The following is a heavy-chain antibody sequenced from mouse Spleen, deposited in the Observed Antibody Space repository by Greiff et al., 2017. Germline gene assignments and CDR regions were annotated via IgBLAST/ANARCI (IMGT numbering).Heavy chain of an antibody. CDR1: GYTFTSYW. D-gene: IGHD2-3*01. CDR3: TRGWGNWYFDV. CDR2: IYPSDSYT. V-gene: IGHV1-69*02. J-gene: IGHJ1*01. Sequence: VQLVESGAELVRPGASVKLSCKASGYTFTSYWINWVKQRPGQGLEWIGNIYPSDSYTNYNQKFKDKATLTVDKSSSTAYMQLSSPTSEDSAVYYCTRGWGNWYFDVWGAGTTVTVSS.